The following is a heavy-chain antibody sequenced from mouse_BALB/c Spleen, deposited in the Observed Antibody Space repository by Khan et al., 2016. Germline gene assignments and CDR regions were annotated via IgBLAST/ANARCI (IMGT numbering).Heavy chain of an antibody. J-gene: IGHJ3*01. V-gene: IGHV1-74*01. CDR2: IDPYDSET. D-gene: IGHD1-1*01. CDR3: ARRHGSSDGFAY. CDR1: GYTITSYW. Sequence: QVQLKQSGAELVRPGASVKLSCKASGYTITSYWMNWVKQRPEQGLEWIGRIDPYDSETHYNQKFKDKAILTVDKSSSTAYMQLSSLTSEDSAVYYCARRHGSSDGFAYWGQGTLVTVSA.